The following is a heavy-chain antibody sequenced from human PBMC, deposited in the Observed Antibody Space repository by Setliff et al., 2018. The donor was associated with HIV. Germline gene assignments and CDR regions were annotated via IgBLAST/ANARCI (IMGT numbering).Heavy chain of an antibody. CDR2: INPNSGDT. J-gene: IGHJ6*03. Sequence: ASMKVSCKASGYTFTGYYMHWVRQAPGQGLEWMGWINPNSGDTNYAQKFQGRVTITADKSTSTAYMELSSLRSEDTAVYYCAREGYISGWSAGDYYYYMDVWGKGTTVTVSS. CDR1: GYTFTGYY. V-gene: IGHV1-2*02. D-gene: IGHD6-19*01. CDR3: AREGYISGWSAGDYYYYMDV.